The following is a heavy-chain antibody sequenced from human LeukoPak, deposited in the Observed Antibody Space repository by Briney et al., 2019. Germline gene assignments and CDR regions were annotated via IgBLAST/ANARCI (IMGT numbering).Heavy chain of an antibody. D-gene: IGHD4-17*01. V-gene: IGHV4-4*02. J-gene: IGHJ6*02. CDR3: ATTVTTVQGMDV. CDR1: GGSISSSNW. CDR2: IYHSGST. Sequence: ASETLSLTCAVSGGSISSSNWWSWVRQPPGKGLEWIGEIYHSGSTNYSPSLKSRVTISVDKSKNQFSLKLSSVTAADTAVYYCATTVTTVQGMDVWGQGTTVTVSS.